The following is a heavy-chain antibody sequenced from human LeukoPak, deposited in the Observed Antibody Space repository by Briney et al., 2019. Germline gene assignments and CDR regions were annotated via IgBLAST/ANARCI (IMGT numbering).Heavy chain of an antibody. D-gene: IGHD6-19*01. Sequence: SETLSLTCTVSGGSISGHCWTWIRQPAGRGLEWIGRIYSSGSTYYNPSLMSRVTISLDTSNNQFSSRVTSVTAADTAVYYCARGKEMTAVAGYYSFDYWGQGTLVSVSS. CDR2: IYSSGST. CDR1: GGSISGHC. V-gene: IGHV4-4*07. J-gene: IGHJ4*02. CDR3: ARGKEMTAVAGYYSFDY.